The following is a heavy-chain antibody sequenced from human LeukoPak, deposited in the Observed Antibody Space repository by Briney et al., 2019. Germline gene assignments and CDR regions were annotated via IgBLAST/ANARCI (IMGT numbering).Heavy chain of an antibody. V-gene: IGHV4-59*01. D-gene: IGHD3-22*01. CDR1: GGSISSYY. J-gene: IGHJ3*02. CDR3: ASLTTADAFDI. CDR2: IYDSGST. Sequence: PSETLSLTCTVSGGSISSYYWSWIRQPPGKGLEWIGYIYDSGSTNYNPSLKSRVTISVDTSKNQFSLKLSSVTAADTAVFYCASLTTADAFDISGQGTMLTVPS.